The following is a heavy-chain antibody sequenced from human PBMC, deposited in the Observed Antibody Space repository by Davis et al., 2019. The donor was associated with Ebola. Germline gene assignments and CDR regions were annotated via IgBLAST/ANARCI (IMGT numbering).Heavy chain of an antibody. CDR2: IIPIFGTT. Sequence: AASVKVSCKASGDTLSSYAISWVRQAPGQGLEWMGGIIPIFGTTNYTQKFQGRVTITADESTSTAYMELSSLGSEDTAMYYCAVMHGFGEGWPAYWGQGSLVTVSS. CDR3: AVMHGFGEGWPAY. J-gene: IGHJ4*02. CDR1: GDTLSSYA. D-gene: IGHD3-10*01. V-gene: IGHV1-69*13.